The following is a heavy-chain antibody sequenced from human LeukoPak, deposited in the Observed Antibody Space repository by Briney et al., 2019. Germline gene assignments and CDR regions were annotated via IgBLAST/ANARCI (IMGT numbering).Heavy chain of an antibody. CDR2: IHYSGST. V-gene: IGHV4-39*01. CDR1: GGSIRGSSYY. D-gene: IGHD5-12*01. J-gene: IGHJ4*02. CDR3: ATDLGGYSGYDFASFDY. Sequence: PSETLSLTCTVSGGSIRGSSYYWGWIRQPPGKGLECIGSIHYSGSTYYNPSLKSRVTISVDTSKNQFSLRVSSVTAAHTAVYYCATDLGGYSGYDFASFDYWGQGTLVTVSS.